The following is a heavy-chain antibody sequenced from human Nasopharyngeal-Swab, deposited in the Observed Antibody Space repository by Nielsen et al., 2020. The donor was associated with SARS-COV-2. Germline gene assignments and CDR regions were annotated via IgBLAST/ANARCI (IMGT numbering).Heavy chain of an antibody. Sequence: QTPSLTRAIPGDSVSSNSATWNWTRQPPSRGLEWLSRTYYRSTWYNDYAVSVKSRITINSDTSKNQFSLQLNSVTPEDTAVYYCASDRRSGTSSLRFDCWGQGILVTVSS. CDR1: GDSVSSNSAT. J-gene: IGHJ4*02. D-gene: IGHD6-6*01. CDR2: TYYRSTWYN. CDR3: ASDRRSGTSSLRFDC. V-gene: IGHV6-1*01.